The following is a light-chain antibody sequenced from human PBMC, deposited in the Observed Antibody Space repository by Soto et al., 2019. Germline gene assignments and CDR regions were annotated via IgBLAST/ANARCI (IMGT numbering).Light chain of an antibody. Sequence: EIVMTQSPATLSVSPGERATLSCRASQSVSSNLAWFQQRPGQAPRLLIYGASTRATGVPARFSGSGSGTEFTLTISSLLSDDFTLYYCQHYNNWPLTFGGGTKVEIK. J-gene: IGKJ4*01. CDR2: GAS. CDR3: QHYNNWPLT. V-gene: IGKV3-15*01. CDR1: QSVSSN.